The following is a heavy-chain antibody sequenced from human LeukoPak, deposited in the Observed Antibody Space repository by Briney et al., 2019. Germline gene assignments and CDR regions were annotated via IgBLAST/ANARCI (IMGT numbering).Heavy chain of an antibody. J-gene: IGHJ6*02. CDR2: ISYDGSNK. CDR1: GFTFSSYA. V-gene: IGHV3-30*18. Sequence: GGSLRLSCAASGFTFSSYAMSWVRQAPGKGLEWVAVISYDGSNKYYADSVKGRFTISRDNSKNTLYLQMNSLRAEDTAVYYCAKELYYVGSCYGMDVWGQGTTVTVSS. CDR3: AKELYYVGSCYGMDV. D-gene: IGHD2-15*01.